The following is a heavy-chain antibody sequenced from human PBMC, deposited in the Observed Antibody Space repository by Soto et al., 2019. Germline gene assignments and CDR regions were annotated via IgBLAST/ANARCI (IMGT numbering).Heavy chain of an antibody. CDR3: ASGGYYDSSGYYFDY. D-gene: IGHD3-22*01. CDR1: GFTFSSYA. V-gene: IGHV3-30-3*01. Sequence: QVQLVESGGGVVQPGRSLRLSCAASGFTFSSYAMHWVRQAPGKGLEWVAVISYDGSNKYYADSVKGRFTISRDNSKSTRSLQMNSLRAEDTAVYYCASGGYYDSSGYYFDYWGQGTLVTVSS. CDR2: ISYDGSNK. J-gene: IGHJ4*02.